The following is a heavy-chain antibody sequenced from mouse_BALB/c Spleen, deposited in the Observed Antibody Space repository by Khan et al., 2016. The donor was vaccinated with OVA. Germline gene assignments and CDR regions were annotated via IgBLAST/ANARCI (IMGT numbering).Heavy chain of an antibody. J-gene: IGHJ3*01. CDR1: GFPFSAYG. V-gene: IGHV5-6*01. Sequence: LVESGGDLVRPGGSLKLSCAASGFPFSAYGMSWVRQSPDKRLEWVATINSDGYYTYYTDSLKGRSIISRDNAKNTLYLQMRSLKSEDTAMYYCASHLTGSFAYWGQGTLVTVSA. CDR2: INSDGYYT. CDR3: ASHLTGSFAY.